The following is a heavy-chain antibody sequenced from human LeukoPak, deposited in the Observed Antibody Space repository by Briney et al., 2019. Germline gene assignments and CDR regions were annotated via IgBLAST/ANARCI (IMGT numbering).Heavy chain of an antibody. D-gene: IGHD3-16*01. CDR3: AMGAPFDY. CDR1: GFSVSNNY. Sequence: GGSLRLSCVVSGFSVSNNYIIWVRQAPGKGLVWVSRINSDGSSTSYADSVKGRFTISRDNAKNTLYLQMNSLRAEDTAVYYCAMGAPFDYWGQGTLVTVSS. J-gene: IGHJ4*02. CDR2: INSDGSST. V-gene: IGHV3-74*01.